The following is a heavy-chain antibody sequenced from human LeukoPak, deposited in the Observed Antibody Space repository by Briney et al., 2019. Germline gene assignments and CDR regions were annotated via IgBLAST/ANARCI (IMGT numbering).Heavy chain of an antibody. CDR2: IYYSGST. J-gene: IGHJ6*03. CDR3: ARKVANRRTFGYSETIYNSYYYMDV. CDR1: GGSISSNSYY. Sequence: SETLSLTYAVSGGSISSNSYYWGWIRQPPGKGLEWIGSIYYSGSTYYNPSLKSRVTISVDASKNQFSLKVSSVTAADTAVYYCARKVANRRTFGYSETIYNSYYYMDVWGKGTTVTVSS. D-gene: IGHD5-24*01. V-gene: IGHV4-39*01.